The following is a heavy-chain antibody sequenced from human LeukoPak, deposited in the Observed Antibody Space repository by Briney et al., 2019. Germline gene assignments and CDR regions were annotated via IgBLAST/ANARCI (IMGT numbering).Heavy chain of an antibody. CDR2: IYTSVST. J-gene: IGHJ2*01. D-gene: IGHD1-14*01. CDR3: ARRGSGASLEYYFDL. CDR1: GDSISSHS. V-gene: IGHV4-4*07. Sequence: PSEPLSLTCTVSGDSISSHSWSWIRQPAGKGLEWIGRIYTSVSTNYKPSLKSRVTMSVDTSKNQFSLKLTSVTAADTAVYYCARRGSGASLEYYFDLWGRGTLVTLST.